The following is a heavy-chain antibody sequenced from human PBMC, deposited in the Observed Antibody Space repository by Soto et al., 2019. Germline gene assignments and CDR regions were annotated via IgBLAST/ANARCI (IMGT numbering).Heavy chain of an antibody. D-gene: IGHD2-2*01. CDR3: ARCAGVVVPAAPSKYYYYGMDV. Sequence: QLQLQESGPGLVKPSETLSLTCTVSGGSISSSSYYWGWIRQPPGKGLEWIGSIYYSGSTYYNPSLKSRVTISEDTSKNQFSLKLSSVTAADTAVYYCARCAGVVVPAAPSKYYYYGMDVWGQGTTVTVSS. J-gene: IGHJ6*02. CDR1: GGSISSSSYY. V-gene: IGHV4-39*01. CDR2: IYYSGST.